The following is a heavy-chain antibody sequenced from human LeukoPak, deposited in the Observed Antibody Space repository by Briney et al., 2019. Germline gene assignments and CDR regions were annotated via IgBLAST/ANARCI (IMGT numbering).Heavy chain of an antibody. Sequence: GGSLRLSCAASGFTFSSYGMHWVRQAPGKGLEWVAVITYDGSNKYYADSVKGRFTISRDNSKNTLYLQMNSLRAEDTAVYYCAKDPYYYGSGSHPLGWFDPWGQGTLVTVSS. D-gene: IGHD3-10*01. CDR1: GFTFSSYG. CDR2: ITYDGSNK. V-gene: IGHV3-30*18. CDR3: AKDPYYYGSGSHPLGWFDP. J-gene: IGHJ5*02.